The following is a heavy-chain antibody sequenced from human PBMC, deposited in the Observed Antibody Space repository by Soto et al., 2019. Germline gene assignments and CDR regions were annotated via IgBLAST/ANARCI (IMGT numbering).Heavy chain of an antibody. Sequence: GASVKVSCKASGGTFSSYAISWVRQAPGQGLEWMGGIIPIFGTANYAQKFQGRVTITADKSTSTAYMELSSLRSEDTAVYYCARGFVGGSYYSYYYYGMDVWGQETTVTVSS. J-gene: IGHJ6*02. CDR3: ARGFVGGSYYSYYYYGMDV. CDR1: GGTFSSYA. CDR2: IIPIFGTA. D-gene: IGHD1-26*01. V-gene: IGHV1-69*06.